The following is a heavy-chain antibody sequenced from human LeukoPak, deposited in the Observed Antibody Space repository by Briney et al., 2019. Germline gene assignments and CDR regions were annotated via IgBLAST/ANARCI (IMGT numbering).Heavy chain of an antibody. CDR3: AKDGFDP. V-gene: IGHV3-30*18. J-gene: IGHJ5*02. CDR2: ISYDGSNK. Sequence: PGRSLRLSCAASGFTFSSYGMHWVRQAPGKGLEWVAVISYDGSNKYYADSVKGRFTISRDNSKNTPYLQMNSLRAEDTAVYYCAKDGFDPWGQGTLVTVSS. CDR1: GFTFSSYG.